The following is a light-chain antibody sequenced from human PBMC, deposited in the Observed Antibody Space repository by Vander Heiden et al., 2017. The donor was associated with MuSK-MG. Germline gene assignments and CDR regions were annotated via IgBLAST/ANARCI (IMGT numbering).Light chain of an antibody. CDR2: WAS. V-gene: IGKV4-1*01. CDR3: QQYYTNP. Sequence: DIVMTQSPDSLAVSLGERATINCKSSQSVLYSSNNKNYLAWYQQKPGQPPKLLIYWASTRESGVHDRFSGSGSGTDFTLTISSLQAEDVAVYYYQQYYTNPFGQGTKLEIK. J-gene: IGKJ2*01. CDR1: QSVLYSSNNKNY.